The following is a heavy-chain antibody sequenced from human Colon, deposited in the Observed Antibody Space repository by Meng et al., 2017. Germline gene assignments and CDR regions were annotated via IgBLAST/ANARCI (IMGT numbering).Heavy chain of an antibody. D-gene: IGHD3-10*01. CDR2: ISNSGST. Sequence: GRRQDSGPGLVRPSDTLSLTCTVSGASVSSGNYYWSRIRQPPGKGLEWIGYISNSGSTHYNPSLKSQVTMSLDTSKNQFSLKLSSLTAADTAVYYCARDDTGRLDYWGQGTLVTVSS. CDR3: ARDDTGRLDY. CDR1: GASVSSGNYY. J-gene: IGHJ4*02. V-gene: IGHV4-61*01.